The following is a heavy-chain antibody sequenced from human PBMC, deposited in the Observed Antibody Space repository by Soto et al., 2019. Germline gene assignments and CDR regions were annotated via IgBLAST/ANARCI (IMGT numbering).Heavy chain of an antibody. J-gene: IGHJ5*02. CDR3: ARMVGMGGRRRWFEP. CDR1: GGSVNSGNHY. Sequence: PSETLSLTCTVSGGSVNSGNHYWSWIRQPPGKGLEWIGSLYNSGSTDIYNNQNTNYNASLKTRATKSTVNSKTQFSPKATVETAADTAVYYSARMVGMGGRRRWFEPWGQGTLVTVS. CDR2: LYNSGSTDIYNNQNT. D-gene: IGHD1-26*01. V-gene: IGHV4-61*01.